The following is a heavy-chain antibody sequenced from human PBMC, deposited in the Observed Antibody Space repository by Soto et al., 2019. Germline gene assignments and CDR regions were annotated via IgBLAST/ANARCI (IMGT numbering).Heavy chain of an antibody. V-gene: IGHV5-51*01. CDR1: GYTFTNYW. D-gene: IGHD3-22*01. Sequence: PGESLKISCKASGYTFTNYWIGWVRQMPGKGLEWMGIIYPGDSDTRYSPSFQGQVIFSADKSINTAYLQWNSLKASDTAVYYCSREYDSASSGHIDYYYGMDVWGQGTKVTVSS. CDR3: SREYDSASSGHIDYYYGMDV. CDR2: IYPGDSDT. J-gene: IGHJ6*02.